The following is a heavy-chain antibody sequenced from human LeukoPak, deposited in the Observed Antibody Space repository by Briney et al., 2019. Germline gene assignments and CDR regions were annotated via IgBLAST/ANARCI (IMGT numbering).Heavy chain of an antibody. CDR1: GYTFTNYY. J-gene: IGHJ3*02. Sequence: ASVKVSCKASGYTFTNYYMHWVRQAPGQGLEWMGIINPSGGSTIYAQKFQGRVTMTRDTSTSTVYMELSSLRSEDTAVYYCARGTGLKAFGIWGQGTMVTVSS. V-gene: IGHV1-46*01. CDR2: INPSGGST. D-gene: IGHD3-10*01. CDR3: ARGTGLKAFGI.